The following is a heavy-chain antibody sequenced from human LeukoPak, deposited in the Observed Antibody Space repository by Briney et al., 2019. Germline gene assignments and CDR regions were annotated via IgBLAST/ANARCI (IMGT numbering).Heavy chain of an antibody. CDR2: ISGSGENT. CDR3: AKDIIAAAGTDAFDI. Sequence: GGSLRLSCAASGFTFSKYAMTWVRQAPGKGLEWVSVISGSGENTDYADSVKGRFTISRDNSKNTLYLQMNSLRAEDTAVYYCAKDIIAAAGTDAFDIWGQGTMVTVSS. J-gene: IGHJ3*02. CDR1: GFTFSKYA. D-gene: IGHD6-13*01. V-gene: IGHV3-23*01.